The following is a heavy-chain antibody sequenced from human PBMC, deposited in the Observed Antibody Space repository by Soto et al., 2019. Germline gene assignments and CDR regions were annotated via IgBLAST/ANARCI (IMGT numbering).Heavy chain of an antibody. CDR2: ITSTGSST. D-gene: IGHD3-10*01. J-gene: IGHJ4*02. CDR1: GFSFSDYD. Sequence: EVQLLESGGGLVQPGGSLRLSCGASGFSFSDYDMDWVRQAPGNGLEWVSGITSTGSSTYYADSVKGRFTISRDTFKNTLYLQMNSLRADDTAVYYCAKRRSGSGTLDQFDYWGQGTLVTVSS. CDR3: AKRRSGSGTLDQFDY. V-gene: IGHV3-23*01.